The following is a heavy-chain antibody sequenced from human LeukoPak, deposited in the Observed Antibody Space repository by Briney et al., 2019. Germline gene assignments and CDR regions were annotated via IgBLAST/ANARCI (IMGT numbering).Heavy chain of an antibody. D-gene: IGHD4-17*01. CDR2: ISSSSSYI. CDR1: GFTFSSYS. V-gene: IGHV3-21*01. Sequence: PGGSLRLSCAASGFTFSSYSMNWVRQAPGKGLEWVSSISSSSSYIYYADSVKRRFTISRDNAKNSLYLQMHSLSAEDTAVYYCARGHTVTSYFDYWGQGTLVTVSS. CDR3: ARGHTVTSYFDY. J-gene: IGHJ4*02.